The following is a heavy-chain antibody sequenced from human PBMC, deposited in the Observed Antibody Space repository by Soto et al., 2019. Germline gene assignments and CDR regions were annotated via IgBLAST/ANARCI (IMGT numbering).Heavy chain of an antibody. CDR1: GGTFSSYA. J-gene: IGHJ4*02. Sequence: ASVKVSCKASGGTFSSYAISCVRQAPEQGLEWMGGIIPIFGTANYAQKFQGRVTITADESTSTAYMELSSLRSEDTAVYYCEGQYYYDSSGGGYYFDYWGQGTLVTVSS. V-gene: IGHV1-69*13. CDR2: IIPIFGTA. CDR3: EGQYYYDSSGGGYYFDY. D-gene: IGHD3-22*01.